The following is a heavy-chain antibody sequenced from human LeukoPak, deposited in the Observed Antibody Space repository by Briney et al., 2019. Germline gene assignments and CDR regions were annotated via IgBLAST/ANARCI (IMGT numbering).Heavy chain of an antibody. D-gene: IGHD6-13*01. Sequence: PSETLLITCSVSAGSIISYYWSCFRRPAREELEGFGRINTSGSTNYNPSLKSQVTMSVATSKNQFSLNLRSGTAADTAVYYCARCDRSSWYADAFDNWGQGTMVTVSS. CDR3: ARCDRSSWYADAFDN. J-gene: IGHJ3*02. CDR1: AGSIISYY. CDR2: INTSGST. V-gene: IGHV4-4*07.